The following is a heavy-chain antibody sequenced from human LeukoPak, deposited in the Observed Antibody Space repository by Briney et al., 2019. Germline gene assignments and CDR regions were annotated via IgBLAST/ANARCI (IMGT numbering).Heavy chain of an antibody. CDR2: ISYDGSNK. D-gene: IGHD5-12*01. V-gene: IGHV3-30*18. CDR3: AKGSNRGVATIDY. J-gene: IGHJ4*02. CDR1: GFTFSSYG. Sequence: GGSLRLSCAASGFTFSSYGMHWVREAPGKGLDWVAVISYDGSNKYYADSVKGRFTISRDNSKNTLFLQMNSLRAEDTAVYYCAKGSNRGVATIDYWGQGTLVTVSS.